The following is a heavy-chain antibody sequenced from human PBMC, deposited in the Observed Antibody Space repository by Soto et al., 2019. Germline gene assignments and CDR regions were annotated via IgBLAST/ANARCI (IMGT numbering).Heavy chain of an antibody. Sequence: SETLSLTCAVYGGSFSGYYWSWIRQPPGKGLEWIGEINHSGSTNYNPSLKSRVTISVDASKNQFSLKLSSVTAADTAVYYCARWSSPYCSSTSCYFNWFDPWGQGTLVTVSS. D-gene: IGHD2-2*01. V-gene: IGHV4-34*01. CDR3: ARWSSPYCSSTSCYFNWFDP. J-gene: IGHJ5*02. CDR2: INHSGST. CDR1: GGSFSGYY.